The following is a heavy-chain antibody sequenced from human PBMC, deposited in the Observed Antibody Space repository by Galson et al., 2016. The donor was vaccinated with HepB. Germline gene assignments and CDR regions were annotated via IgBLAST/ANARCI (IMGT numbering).Heavy chain of an antibody. Sequence: SLRLSCAASGFTFDDYAMHWVRQAPGKGQEWVSGISWNSGNIDYGDPVKGRFTISRDNAKNSLFLQMNSLRPEDTALYYCAKPIRFLGGSFDLWGQGTMVTISS. V-gene: IGHV3-9*01. D-gene: IGHD3-3*01. J-gene: IGHJ3*01. CDR3: AKPIRFLGGSFDL. CDR2: ISWNSGNI. CDR1: GFTFDDYA.